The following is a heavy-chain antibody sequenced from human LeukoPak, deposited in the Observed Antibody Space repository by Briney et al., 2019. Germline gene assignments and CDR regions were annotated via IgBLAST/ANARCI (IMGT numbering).Heavy chain of an antibody. V-gene: IGHV3-23*01. CDR1: GFTFDDYA. CDR3: AKLGELSTFDY. Sequence: GGSLRLSCAASGFTFDDYAMHWVRQAPGKGLEWVSAISGSGGSTYYADSVKGRFTISRDNSKNTLYLQMNSLRAEDTAVYYCAKLGELSTFDYWGQGTLVTVSS. J-gene: IGHJ4*02. D-gene: IGHD3-16*02. CDR2: ISGSGGST.